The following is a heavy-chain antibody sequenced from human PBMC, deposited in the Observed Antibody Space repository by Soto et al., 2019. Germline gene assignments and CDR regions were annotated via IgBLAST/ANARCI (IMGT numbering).Heavy chain of an antibody. V-gene: IGHV3-23*01. CDR1: GFTFSSYA. J-gene: IGHJ4*02. CDR3: ARDRDRSGWHKVFDY. CDR2: ISGSGGST. Sequence: GGSLRLSCAASGFTFSSYAMSWVRQAPGKGLEWVSAISGSGGSTYYADSVKGRFTISRDNSKNTLYLQMDSLRAEDTAVYYCARDRDRSGWHKVFDYWGQGTLVTVSS. D-gene: IGHD6-19*01.